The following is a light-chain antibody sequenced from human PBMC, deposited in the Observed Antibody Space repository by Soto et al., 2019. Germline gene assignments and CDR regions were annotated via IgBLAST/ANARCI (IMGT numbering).Light chain of an antibody. CDR3: QQYNNWPLT. Sequence: EILLTQSPATLSLSPGEIFALSCRASQGIGSTLAWYRQQPGQAPGLLIYAASTRATGLPARFSGGGSGTEFTLTISSLQSEDFAVYSCQQYNNWPLTFGQGTKVDIK. CDR1: QGIGST. J-gene: IGKJ1*01. V-gene: IGKV3-15*01. CDR2: AAS.